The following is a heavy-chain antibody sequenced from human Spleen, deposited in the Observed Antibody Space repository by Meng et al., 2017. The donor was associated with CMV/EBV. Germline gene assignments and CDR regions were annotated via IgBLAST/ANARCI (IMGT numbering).Heavy chain of an antibody. CDR2: ITGSDSNT. Sequence: GGSLKISCAASGFTSPNYGTSWVRQTPEKGLEWVSAITGSDSNTYYADSVKGRFTISRDSSKSTLYLQMNSLRAEDTAVYYCARLYCSSTSCLVWDVWGQGTSVTVSS. D-gene: IGHD2-2*01. CDR1: GFTSPNYG. V-gene: IGHV3-23*01. J-gene: IGHJ6*02. CDR3: ARLYCSSTSCLVWDV.